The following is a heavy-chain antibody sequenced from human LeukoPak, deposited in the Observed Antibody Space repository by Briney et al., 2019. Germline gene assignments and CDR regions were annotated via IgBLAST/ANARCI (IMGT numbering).Heavy chain of an antibody. J-gene: IGHJ5*02. CDR2: INPNSGGT. D-gene: IGHD2-8*01. CDR1: GGTLSRYA. CDR3: ARDSVYSLGFDP. Sequence: ASVKVSCKASGGTLSRYAISWVRQAPGQGLEWMGWINPNSGGTNYAQKFQGRVTMTRDTSISTAYMELSRLRSDDTAVYYCARDSVYSLGFDPWGQGTLVTVSS. V-gene: IGHV1-2*02.